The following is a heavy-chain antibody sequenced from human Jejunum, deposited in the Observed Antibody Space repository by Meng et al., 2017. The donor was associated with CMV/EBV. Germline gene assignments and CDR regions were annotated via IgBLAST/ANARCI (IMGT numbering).Heavy chain of an antibody. CDR2: IYYSGST. CDR1: SISSGDYY. J-gene: IGHJ4*02. CDR3: ARKYCGSSNCYPFDY. V-gene: IGHV4-30-4*08. Sequence: SISSGDYYWSWIRQPPGKGLEWIGYIYYSGSTYYNPSLRRRVTISEDTSKNQFSLRLTSVTAADTAIYYCARKYCGSSNCYPFDYWGQGELVTVSS. D-gene: IGHD2-2*01.